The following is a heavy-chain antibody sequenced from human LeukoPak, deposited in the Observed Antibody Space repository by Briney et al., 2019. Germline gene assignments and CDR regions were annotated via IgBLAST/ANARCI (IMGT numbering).Heavy chain of an antibody. V-gene: IGHV3-23*01. CDR1: GFTFSNYA. D-gene: IGHD4-17*01. Sequence: GRSLRLSCAASGFTFSNYAMNWVRQAPGKGLEWVSTIINSGGSTYYADSVKGRFTISRDSSKNTLYLQMNSLRDEDTAVYHCAKDIYGDYGGLDYWGQGTLVTVSS. CDR3: AKDIYGDYGGLDY. CDR2: IINSGGST. J-gene: IGHJ4*02.